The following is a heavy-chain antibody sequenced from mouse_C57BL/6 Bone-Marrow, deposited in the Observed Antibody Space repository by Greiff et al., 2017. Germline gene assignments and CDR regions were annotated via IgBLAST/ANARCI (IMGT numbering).Heavy chain of an antibody. V-gene: IGHV5-6*01. J-gene: IGHJ1*03. CDR2: ISSGGSYT. D-gene: IGHD2-10*02. CDR3: ARQGYGKRYFDV. CDR1: GFTFSSYG. Sequence: EVKLVESGGDLVKPGGSLKLSCAASGFTFSSYGMSWVRQTPDKRLEWVATISSGGSYTYYPDSVKGRFTISRDNAKNTLYLQMSSLKSEDTAMYYCARQGYGKRYFDVWGTGTTGTVSS.